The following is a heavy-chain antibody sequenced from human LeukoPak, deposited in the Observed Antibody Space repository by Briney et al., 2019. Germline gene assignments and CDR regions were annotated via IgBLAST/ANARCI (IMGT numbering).Heavy chain of an antibody. CDR1: GYTFTSYA. J-gene: IGHJ4*02. Sequence: GASVKVSCKASGYTFTSYAMHWVRQTPGQGLEWMGWINPNSGGTNYAQKFQGRVTMTRDTSISTAYMELSRLRSDDTAVYYCARDPPPDYYCSGSYLRFDYWGQGTLVTVSS. CDR2: INPNSGGT. V-gene: IGHV1-2*02. CDR3: ARDPPPDYYCSGSYLRFDY. D-gene: IGHD3-10*01.